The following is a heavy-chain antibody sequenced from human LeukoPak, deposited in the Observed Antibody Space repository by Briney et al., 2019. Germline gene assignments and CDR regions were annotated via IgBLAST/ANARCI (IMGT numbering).Heavy chain of an antibody. CDR3: AKVYRMATIRDAFDI. CDR1: GFTFSSYA. V-gene: IGHV3-23*01. CDR2: ISGSGGST. J-gene: IGHJ3*02. D-gene: IGHD5-24*01. Sequence: GGSLRLSCAASGFTFSSYAMSWGRQAPGKWLEWVSAISGSGGSTYYADSVKGRFTISRDNSKNTLCLQMNSLRAEDTAVYYCAKVYRMATIRDAFDIWGQGTMVTVSS.